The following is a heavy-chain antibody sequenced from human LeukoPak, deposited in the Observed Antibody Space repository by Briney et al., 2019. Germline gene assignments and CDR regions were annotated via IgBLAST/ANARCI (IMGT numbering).Heavy chain of an antibody. J-gene: IGHJ4*02. D-gene: IGHD5-24*01. V-gene: IGHV4-39*01. CDR3: VRHISTNTGYFDY. Sequence: PSETLSLSCTVSGGSISSGAYYWGWIRQPPGKGLEWIGSAYYSGSTDYNPSLKSRVTIYIDTPRDQFSLDLRPVTAADTALYYCVRHISTNTGYFDYCGQGTLVTVSS. CDR2: AYYSGST. CDR1: GGSISSGAYY.